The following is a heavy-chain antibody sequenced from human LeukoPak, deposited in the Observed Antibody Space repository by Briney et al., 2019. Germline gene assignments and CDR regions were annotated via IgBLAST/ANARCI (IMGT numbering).Heavy chain of an antibody. J-gene: IGHJ4*02. CDR1: GFSFSSYA. D-gene: IGHD5-18*01. Sequence: GGSLRLSCAASGFSFSSYAMNWVRQAPGKGLEWVSAISFSGGSTNYADSVKGRFTISRDNSKNTLFLQMNSLRAEDTAVYYCATVASGRYSYGPRPWAFFDYWGQGTLVTVSS. CDR3: ATVASGRYSYGPRPWAFFDY. CDR2: ISFSGGST. V-gene: IGHV3-23*01.